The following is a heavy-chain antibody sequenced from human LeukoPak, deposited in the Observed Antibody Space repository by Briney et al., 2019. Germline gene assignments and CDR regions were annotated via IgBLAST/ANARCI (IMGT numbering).Heavy chain of an antibody. Sequence: ASVKVSCKASGGTFSSYAISWVRQAPGQGLEWMGGIIPIFGTANYAQKFQGRVTITADESTSTAYMELSSLRSEDTAVYYCAGVAYYDFWSGYYSFDYWGQGTLVTVSS. CDR3: AGVAYYDFWSGYYSFDY. J-gene: IGHJ4*02. CDR1: GGTFSSYA. V-gene: IGHV1-69*13. CDR2: IIPIFGTA. D-gene: IGHD3-3*01.